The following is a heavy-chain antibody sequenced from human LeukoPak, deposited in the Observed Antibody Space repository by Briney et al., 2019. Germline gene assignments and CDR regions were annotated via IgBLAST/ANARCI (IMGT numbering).Heavy chain of an antibody. CDR3: ARRGDCTYGVCYTGAFDI. Sequence: SVKVSCKASGGTFSSYAISWVRQAPGQGLEWMGGIIPIFGTANYAQKFQGRVTITTDESTSTAYMELSSLRSEDTAVYYCARRGDCTYGVCYTGAFDIWGQGTMVTVSS. D-gene: IGHD2-8*01. J-gene: IGHJ3*02. CDR2: IIPIFGTA. CDR1: GGTFSSYA. V-gene: IGHV1-69*05.